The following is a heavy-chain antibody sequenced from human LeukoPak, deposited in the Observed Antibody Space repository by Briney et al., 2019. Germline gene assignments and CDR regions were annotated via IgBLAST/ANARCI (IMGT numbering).Heavy chain of an antibody. J-gene: IGHJ4*02. Sequence: PSETLSLTCAVYGGSFSGYYWSWIRQPPGKGLEWIGEINHSGSTNYNPSLKGRVTISVDTSKNQFSLKLSSVTAADTAVYYCARGTSSCYSHWGRGTLVTVSS. CDR3: ARGTSSCYSH. CDR2: INHSGST. D-gene: IGHD2-15*01. V-gene: IGHV4-34*01. CDR1: GGSFSGYY.